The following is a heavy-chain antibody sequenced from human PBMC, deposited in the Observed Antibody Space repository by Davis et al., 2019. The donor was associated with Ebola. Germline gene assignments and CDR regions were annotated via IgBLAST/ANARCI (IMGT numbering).Heavy chain of an antibody. D-gene: IGHD6-13*01. Sequence: PSETLSLTCTVSGGSISSHYWSWIRQPPGKGLEWIGEINHSGSTNYNPSLKSRVTISVDTSKNQFSLKLSSVTAADTAVYYCARRIAAAGYDAFDIWGQGTMVTVSS. V-gene: IGHV4-34*01. J-gene: IGHJ3*02. CDR2: INHSGST. CDR3: ARRIAAAGYDAFDI. CDR1: GGSISSHY.